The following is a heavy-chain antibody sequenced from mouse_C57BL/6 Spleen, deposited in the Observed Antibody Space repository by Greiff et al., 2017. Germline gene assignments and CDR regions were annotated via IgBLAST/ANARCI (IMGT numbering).Heavy chain of an antibody. CDR1: GFTFSDYG. J-gene: IGHJ3*01. V-gene: IGHV5-17*01. D-gene: IGHD2-12*01. CDR2: ISSGSSTI. Sequence: EVKVVESGGGLVKPGGSLKLSCAASGFTFSDYGMHWVRQAPEKGLEWVAYISSGSSTIYYADTVKGRFTISRDNAKNTLFLQMTSLRSEDTAMYYCAREGIRREFAYWGQGTLVTVSA. CDR3: AREGIRREFAY.